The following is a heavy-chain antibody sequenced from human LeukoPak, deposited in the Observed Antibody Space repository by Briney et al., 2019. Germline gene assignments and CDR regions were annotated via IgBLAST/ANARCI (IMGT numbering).Heavy chain of an antibody. CDR2: IRFSGSNT. CDR1: GFTFKTYS. Sequence: SGGSLRLSCTASGFTFKTYSMHWVRQAPGKGLEWVAFIRFSGSNTYYGDSVRGRFTISRDNAKNSLYLQMNSLRAEDTAVYYCARDSSSGLDYWGQGTLVTVSS. CDR3: ARDSSSGLDY. J-gene: IGHJ4*02. V-gene: IGHV3-30*02. D-gene: IGHD6-6*01.